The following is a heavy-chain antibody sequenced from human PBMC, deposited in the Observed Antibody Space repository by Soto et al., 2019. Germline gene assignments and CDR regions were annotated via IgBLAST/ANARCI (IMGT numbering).Heavy chain of an antibody. CDR1: GFTFSDYY. CDR2: ISSRGSTL. Sequence: QVQLVESGGGLVKPGGSLRLSCAASGFTFSDYYMSWIRQAPGKGLEWVSYISSRGSTLYYADSVKGRFTISRDNAKHSLYLQMNTLRADDTAVYYCAMYYYGSASYYDYWRQGTLVTLSS. D-gene: IGHD3-10*01. V-gene: IGHV3-11*01. CDR3: AMYYYGSASYYDY. J-gene: IGHJ4*02.